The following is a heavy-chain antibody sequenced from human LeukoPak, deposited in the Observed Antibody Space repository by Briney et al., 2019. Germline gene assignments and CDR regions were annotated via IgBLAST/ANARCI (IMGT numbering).Heavy chain of an antibody. CDR2: ISAYNGKK. J-gene: IGHJ4*02. Sequence: ASVKVSCKASGYTFTSYGISWVRQAPGKGLDWMGWISAYNGKKNYAQKLQGRVTMTTDTSTSTAYMELRSLRSDDTAVYYCARGDITMVRGVIDPFLDSFDYWGQGTLVTVSS. V-gene: IGHV1-18*01. CDR3: ARGDITMVRGVIDPFLDSFDY. D-gene: IGHD3-10*01. CDR1: GYTFTSYG.